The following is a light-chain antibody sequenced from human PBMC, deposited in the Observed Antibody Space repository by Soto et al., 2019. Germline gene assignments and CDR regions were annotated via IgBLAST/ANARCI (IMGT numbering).Light chain of an antibody. V-gene: IGLV2-14*01. CDR2: DVS. CDR3: SSYTSTNSWV. Sequence: QSALTQSASASGSPGQSITISCTGTSSDVGGYNYVSWYQQHPGKAPKLIIYDVSNRPSGVSTRFSGSKSGNTASLTISGLQAEDEADYSCSSYTSTNSWVFGGGTKLTVL. J-gene: IGLJ3*02. CDR1: SSDVGGYNY.